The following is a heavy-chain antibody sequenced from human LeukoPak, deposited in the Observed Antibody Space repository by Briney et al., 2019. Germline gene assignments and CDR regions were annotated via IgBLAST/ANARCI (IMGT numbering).Heavy chain of an antibody. V-gene: IGHV4-59*01. Sequence: PSETLSLTCTVSGGSISSYYWSWLRQPPGKGLEWLGYIYYSGSTNYNPSLKSRVTISVDTSKNQFSLKLSSVTAADTAVYYCARGGDDYGDYFDYWGQGTLVTVSS. D-gene: IGHD4-17*01. CDR1: GGSISSYY. J-gene: IGHJ4*02. CDR3: ARGGDDYGDYFDY. CDR2: IYYSGST.